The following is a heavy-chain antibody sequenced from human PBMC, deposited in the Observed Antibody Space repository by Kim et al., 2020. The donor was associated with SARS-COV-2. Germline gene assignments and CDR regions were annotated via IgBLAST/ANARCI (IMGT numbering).Heavy chain of an antibody. D-gene: IGHD6-6*01. CDR3: ARRDSIALSGYYYYGMDV. V-gene: IGHV5-51*01. CDR1: GYSFTSYW. Sequence: GESLKISCKGSGYSFTSYWIGWVRQMPGKGLEWMGIIYPGDSDTRYSPSFQGQVTISADKSISTAYLQWSSLKASDTAMYYCARRDSIALSGYYYYGMDVWGQGTTVTVSS. CDR2: IYPGDSDT. J-gene: IGHJ6*02.